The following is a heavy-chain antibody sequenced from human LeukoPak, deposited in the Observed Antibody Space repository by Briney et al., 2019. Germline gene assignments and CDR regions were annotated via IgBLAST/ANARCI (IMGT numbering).Heavy chain of an antibody. D-gene: IGHD5-18*01. CDR1: GFPFSSYW. V-gene: IGHV3-7*01. CDR3: ARDVGYRSWFDP. Sequence: GGSLRLSCVASGFPFSSYWMTWVRQAPGKGLEWVANIKQDGSKKSYVDSVKGRFTISRDNAKNSLYLQMNSLRAEDTAVYYCARDVGYRSWFDPWGQGTLVIVSS. J-gene: IGHJ5*02. CDR2: IKQDGSKK.